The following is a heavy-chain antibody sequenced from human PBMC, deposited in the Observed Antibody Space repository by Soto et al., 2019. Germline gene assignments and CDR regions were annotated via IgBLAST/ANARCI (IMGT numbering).Heavy chain of an antibody. CDR1: GFNFSSYG. V-gene: IGHV3-30*18. CDR2: ISYDGSDT. J-gene: IGHJ4*02. Sequence: GGSLRLSCAASGFNFSSYGMHWVRQAPGKGLEWVAVISYDGSDTYYADSVRGRFIISRDNSRNTLYLQLNILGAEDTAVYYCAKDPADCNRGDCSFYFPHCGLGAMVTVYS. D-gene: IGHD2-21*01. CDR3: AKDPADCNRGDCSFYFPH.